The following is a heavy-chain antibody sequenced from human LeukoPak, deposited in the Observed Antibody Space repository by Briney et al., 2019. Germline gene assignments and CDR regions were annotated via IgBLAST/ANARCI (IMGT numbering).Heavy chain of an antibody. J-gene: IGHJ4*02. D-gene: IGHD3-16*01. CDR3: ARDGFGTGSN. Sequence: GGSLRLSCAASGFTFSSHWMTWVRQAPGKGREWVANIKEDGTRKNYMDSVKGRFTISRDNAKNSLYLQMSGLRAEDTALYYCARDGFGTGSNWGQGTLVTVSS. V-gene: IGHV3-7*03. CDR2: IKEDGTRK. CDR1: GFTFSSHW.